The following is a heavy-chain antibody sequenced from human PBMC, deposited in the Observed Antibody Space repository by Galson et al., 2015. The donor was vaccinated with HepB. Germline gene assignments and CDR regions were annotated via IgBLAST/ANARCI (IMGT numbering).Heavy chain of an antibody. V-gene: IGHV1-8*01. CDR2: MNPKSGDT. D-gene: IGHD3-16*01. Sequence: SVKVSCKASGYTFTSYDINWVRQATGQGLEWVGWMNPKSGDTGYAQEFQGRVTMTRDTSISTAYMELSSLISEDTAVYYCARNPAYTGWFDPWGQGTLVTVSS. CDR1: GYTFTSYD. J-gene: IGHJ5*02. CDR3: ARNPAYTGWFDP.